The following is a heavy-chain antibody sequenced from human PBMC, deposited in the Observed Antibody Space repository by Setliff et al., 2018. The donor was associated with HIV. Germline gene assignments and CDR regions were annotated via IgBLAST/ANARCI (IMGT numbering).Heavy chain of an antibody. CDR2: VYTSGST. J-gene: IGHJ4*02. D-gene: IGHD5-12*01. CDR3: ARDPSDYLFDL. V-gene: IGHV4-4*07. Sequence: SETLSLTCTVSGASISSYYWSWIRQPAGKGLEWLGRVYTSGSTNYNPSLKSRVTMSLDPSKNLFSLKLTSLTAADTAVYYCARDPSDYLFDLWGQGTLVTVSS. CDR1: GASISSYY.